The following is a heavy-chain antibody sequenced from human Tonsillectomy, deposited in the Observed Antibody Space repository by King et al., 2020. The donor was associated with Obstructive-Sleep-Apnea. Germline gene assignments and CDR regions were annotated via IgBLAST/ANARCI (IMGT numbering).Heavy chain of an antibody. V-gene: IGHV3-74*01. Sequence: VQLVESGGGLVQPGGSLRLSCAASGFTFSNYWMHWVRQAPGKGLVWVSRINSDGSSTSYADSVKGRFTISRDNAKNTLYLQMTSLRAEDTAVYYCASLRYYDFWSGYLFDYWGQGTLVTVSS. CDR3: ASLRYYDFWSGYLFDY. CDR2: INSDGSST. CDR1: GFTFSNYW. D-gene: IGHD3-3*01. J-gene: IGHJ4*02.